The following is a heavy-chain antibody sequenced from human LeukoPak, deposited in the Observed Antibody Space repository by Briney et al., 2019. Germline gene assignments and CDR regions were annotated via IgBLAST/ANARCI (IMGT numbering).Heavy chain of an antibody. D-gene: IGHD2-2*01. V-gene: IGHV1-69*05. CDR1: GGAFSSYA. CDR2: IIPIFGTA. CDR3: ARDRYCSSTSCHLPGNNWFDP. Sequence: SVKVSCKASGGAFSSYAISWVRQAPGQGLEWIGGIIPIFGTANYAQKFQGRVTITTDESTSTAYMELSSLRSEDTAVYYCARDRYCSSTSCHLPGNNWFDPWGQGTLVTVSS. J-gene: IGHJ5*02.